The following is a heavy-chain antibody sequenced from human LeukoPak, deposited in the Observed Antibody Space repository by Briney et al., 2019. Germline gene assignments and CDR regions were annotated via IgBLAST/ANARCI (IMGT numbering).Heavy chain of an antibody. J-gene: IGHJ4*02. D-gene: IGHD6-6*01. CDR3: ARGPKLYSSSAGTDY. Sequence: PSETLSLTCAVYGGSFSGYYWSWLRQPPGKGLEWIGEINHSGSTNYNPSLKSRVTISVDTSKNQFSLKLSSVTAADKAVYYCARGPKLYSSSAGTDYWGQGTLVTVSS. V-gene: IGHV4-34*01. CDR2: INHSGST. CDR1: GGSFSGYY.